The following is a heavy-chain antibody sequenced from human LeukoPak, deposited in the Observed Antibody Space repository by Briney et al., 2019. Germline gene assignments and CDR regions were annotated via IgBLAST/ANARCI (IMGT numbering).Heavy chain of an antibody. D-gene: IGHD2-15*01. CDR2: ISGSGGST. CDR3: AKDQCRGGSCYSDF. Sequence: GGTLRLSCAASGFTFSSYGMTWVRQAPGKGLEWVSAISGSGGSTYYADSVKGRFTISRDNSKNTLYLQMNSLRAEDTAVYYCAKDQCRGGSCYSDFWGQGTLVTVSS. CDR1: GFTFSSYG. J-gene: IGHJ4*02. V-gene: IGHV3-23*01.